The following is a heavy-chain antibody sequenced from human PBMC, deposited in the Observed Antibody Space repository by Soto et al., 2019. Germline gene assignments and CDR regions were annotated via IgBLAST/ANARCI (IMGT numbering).Heavy chain of an antibody. D-gene: IGHD2-15*01. V-gene: IGHV4-34*01. CDR2: INQSGST. Sequence: QVQLQQWGAGLLKPSETLSLTCAVYGGSFSGYYWSWIRQPPGKGLEWIGEINQSGSTNYNPSLNNRVTISVDTSKNQFSVKLSDVTAADTAVYYCAREGVVAYYYYGMDVWGQGTTVTVSS. CDR1: GGSFSGYY. J-gene: IGHJ6*02. CDR3: AREGVVAYYYYGMDV.